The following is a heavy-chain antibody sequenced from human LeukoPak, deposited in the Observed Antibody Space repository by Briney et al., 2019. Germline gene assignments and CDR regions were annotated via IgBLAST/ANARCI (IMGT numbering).Heavy chain of an antibody. CDR1: GFTFSSYS. D-gene: IGHD1-7*01. CDR3: ARDGTCYYYMDV. V-gene: IGHV3-48*01. CDR2: ISSSSSTI. J-gene: IGHJ6*03. Sequence: GGSLRLSCAASGFTFSSYSMNWVRQAPGKGLEWISYISSSSSTIYYADSVKGRFTISRDNAKNSLYLQMNSLRAEDTAVYYCARDGTCYYYMDVWGKGTTVTVSS.